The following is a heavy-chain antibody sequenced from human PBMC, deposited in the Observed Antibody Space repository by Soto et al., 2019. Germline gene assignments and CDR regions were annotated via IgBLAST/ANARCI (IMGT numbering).Heavy chain of an antibody. Sequence: SETLSLTCTVSGGSISSSSYYWGWIRQPPGKGLEWIGSIYYSGSTYYNPSLKSRVTISVDTSKNQFSLKLSSVTAADTAVYYCARRGSYHRDYWGQGTLVT. CDR3: ARRGSYHRDY. J-gene: IGHJ4*02. V-gene: IGHV4-39*01. D-gene: IGHD1-26*01. CDR2: IYYSGST. CDR1: GGSISSSSYY.